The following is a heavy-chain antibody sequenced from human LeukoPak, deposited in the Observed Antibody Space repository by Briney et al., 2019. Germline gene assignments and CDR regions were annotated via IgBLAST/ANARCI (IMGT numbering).Heavy chain of an antibody. J-gene: IGHJ5*02. CDR1: GFAFSGYN. CDR2: IGSSGSPT. D-gene: IGHD3-10*01. Sequence: GGSLRLSCAASGFAFSGYNMNWVRQAPGKGLEWISYIGSSGSPTHYADSVGGRFTISRDNPKNTLYLQMNSLRAEDTAVYYCAKAGGWFGELLQTSADNWFDPWGQGTLVTVSS. V-gene: IGHV3-48*01. CDR3: AKAGGWFGELLQTSADNWFDP.